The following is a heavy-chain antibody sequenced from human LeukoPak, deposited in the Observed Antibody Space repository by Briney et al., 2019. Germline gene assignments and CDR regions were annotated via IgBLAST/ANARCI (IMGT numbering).Heavy chain of an antibody. CDR1: GYTFTGYY. Sequence: GASVKVSCKASGYTFTGYYIHWVRQVPGQGLEWMGWINPNSGGTNYAQKFQGRVTMTRDTSISTAYMELSRLRSDDTAVYYCARGGSYYDSSGYYDAFDIWAEGQWSPSLQ. V-gene: IGHV1-2*02. CDR3: ARGGSYYDSSGYYDAFDI. J-gene: IGHJ3*02. D-gene: IGHD3-22*01. CDR2: INPNSGGT.